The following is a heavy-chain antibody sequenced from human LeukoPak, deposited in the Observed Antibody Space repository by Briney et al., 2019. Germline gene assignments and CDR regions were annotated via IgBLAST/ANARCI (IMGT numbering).Heavy chain of an antibody. V-gene: IGHV4-34*01. CDR1: GGSFSGYY. Sequence: SETLSLTCAVYGGSFSGYYCSWIRQPPGKGLEWIGEINHSGSTNYNPSLKSRVTISVDTSKNQFSLKLSSVTAADTAVYYCARGYSSSWYSRAEYFQHWGQGTLVTVSS. CDR2: INHSGST. J-gene: IGHJ1*01. D-gene: IGHD6-13*01. CDR3: ARGYSSSWYSRAEYFQH.